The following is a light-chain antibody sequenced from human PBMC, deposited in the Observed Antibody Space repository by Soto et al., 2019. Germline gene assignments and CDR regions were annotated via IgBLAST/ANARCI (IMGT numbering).Light chain of an antibody. CDR3: FSKISGFVYG. J-gene: IGLJ1*01. V-gene: IGLV2-14*01. CDR2: DVN. Sequence: QSALTQPASVSGSPGQSITISCTGTSSDVGGYGYVSWYQHQPGKAPKLLIYDVNNRPSGISDRFSGSKSGDTASLTISGLQAEDEADYFCFSKISGFVYGFGTGTKVTVL. CDR1: SSDVGGYGY.